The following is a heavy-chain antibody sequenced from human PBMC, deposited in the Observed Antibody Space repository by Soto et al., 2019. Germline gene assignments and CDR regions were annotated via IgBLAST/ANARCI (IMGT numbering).Heavy chain of an antibody. CDR2: IIPIFGTA. V-gene: IGHV1-69*01. CDR1: GGTFSSYA. J-gene: IGHJ6*02. CDR3: AREQDFWSGYSLGYYGMDV. D-gene: IGHD3-3*01. Sequence: QVQLVQSGAEVKKPGSSVKVSCKASGGTFSSYAISWVRQAPGQGLEWMGGIIPIFGTANYAQKFQGRVTITADESTSTAYMELSSLRSEDTAVYYCAREQDFWSGYSLGYYGMDVWGQGTTVTVSS.